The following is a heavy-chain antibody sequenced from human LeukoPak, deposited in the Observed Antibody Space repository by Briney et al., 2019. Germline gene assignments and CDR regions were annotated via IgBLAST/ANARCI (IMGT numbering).Heavy chain of an antibody. V-gene: IGHV4-39*01. CDR3: ARFPHRIAAPLGDY. J-gene: IGHJ4*02. CDR1: GGSISSSSYY. CDR2: IYYSGST. Sequence: SETLSLTCTVSGGSISSSSYYWGWIRQPPGKGLEWIGGIYYSGSTYYNPSLKSRVTISVDTSKNQFSLKLSSVTAADTAVYYCARFPHRIAAPLGDYWGQGTLVTVSS. D-gene: IGHD6-6*01.